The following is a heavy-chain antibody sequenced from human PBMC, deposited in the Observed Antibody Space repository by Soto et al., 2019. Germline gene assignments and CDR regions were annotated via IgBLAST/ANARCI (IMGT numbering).Heavy chain of an antibody. V-gene: IGHV5-10-1*01. Sequence: LKISCKGSGYSFTSYWISWVRQMPGKGLEWMGRIDPSDSYTNYSPSFQGHVTISADKSISTAYLQWSSLKASDTAMYYCARHKYSSSWQTQYYYYGMDVWGQGTTVTVSS. D-gene: IGHD6-13*01. CDR3: ARHKYSSSWQTQYYYYGMDV. CDR1: GYSFTSYW. J-gene: IGHJ6*02. CDR2: IDPSDSYT.